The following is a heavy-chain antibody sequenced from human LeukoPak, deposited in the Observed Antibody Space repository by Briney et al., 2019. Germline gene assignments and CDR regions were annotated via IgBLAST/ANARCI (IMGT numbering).Heavy chain of an antibody. Sequence: GGSLRLSCAASGLTISSYSMNWVRQAPGKGLEWVSYISSSSSTIYYADSVKGRFTISRDNAKNSLYLQMNSLRDEDTAVYYCARARASGRSGFDYWGQGTLVTVSS. CDR1: GLTISSYS. CDR3: ARARASGRSGFDY. J-gene: IGHJ4*02. D-gene: IGHD2-15*01. V-gene: IGHV3-48*02. CDR2: ISSSSSTI.